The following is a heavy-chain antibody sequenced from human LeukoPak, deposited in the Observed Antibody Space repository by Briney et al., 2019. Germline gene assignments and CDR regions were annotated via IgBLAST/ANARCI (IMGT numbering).Heavy chain of an antibody. CDR3: ALAKTGSWWELLLTENVGAFDI. CDR1: GGSISSYY. D-gene: IGHD1-26*01. Sequence: PSETLSLTCTVSGGSISSYYWSWIRQPPGKGLEWIGYIYYSGSTNYNPSLKSRVTISVDTSKNQFSLKLSSVTAADTAVYYCALAKTGSWWELLLTENVGAFDIWGQGTMVTVSS. J-gene: IGHJ3*02. CDR2: IYYSGST. V-gene: IGHV4-59*08.